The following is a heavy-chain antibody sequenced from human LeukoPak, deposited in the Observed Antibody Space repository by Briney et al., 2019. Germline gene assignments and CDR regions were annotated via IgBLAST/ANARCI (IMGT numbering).Heavy chain of an antibody. Sequence: GGSLRLSCAASGFTFSSYSMNWVRQAPGKGLEWVSYISSSNTTIYYADSVKGRFTISRDNAKNSLYLQMNSLRAEDTAVYYCARDGYSGSYYKGYFDYWGQGTLVTVSS. D-gene: IGHD1-26*01. V-gene: IGHV3-48*04. CDR3: ARDGYSGSYYKGYFDY. CDR2: ISSSNTTI. J-gene: IGHJ4*02. CDR1: GFTFSSYS.